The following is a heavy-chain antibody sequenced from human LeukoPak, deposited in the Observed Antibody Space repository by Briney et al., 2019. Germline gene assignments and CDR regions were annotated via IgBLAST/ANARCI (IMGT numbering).Heavy chain of an antibody. CDR1: GFTFSRHG. CDR3: ARAMQPDYYMDV. D-gene: IGHD6-13*01. CDR2: ISNAGTVT. Sequence: GGSLRLSCAASGFTFSRHGMHWVRQAPGKGLEWVAVISNAGTVTYYADSVRGRFTISRDNSKNTLYLQMNSLRAEDTAVYYCARAMQPDYYMDVWGKGTTVTVSS. J-gene: IGHJ6*03. V-gene: IGHV3-30*03.